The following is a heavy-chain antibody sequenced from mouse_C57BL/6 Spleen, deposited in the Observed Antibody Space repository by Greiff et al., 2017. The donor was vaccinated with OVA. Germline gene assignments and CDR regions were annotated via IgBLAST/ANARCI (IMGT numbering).Heavy chain of an antibody. Sequence: QVQLQQPGAELVRPGSSVKLSCKASGYTFTSYWMDWVKQRPGQGLEWIGNIYPSDSETHYNQKFKDKATLTVDKSSSTAYMQLSSLTSEDSAVYYGAREKANWDVAWFAYWGQGTLVTVSA. D-gene: IGHD4-1*01. CDR1: GYTFTSYW. CDR2: IYPSDSET. V-gene: IGHV1-61*01. J-gene: IGHJ3*01. CDR3: AREKANWDVAWFAY.